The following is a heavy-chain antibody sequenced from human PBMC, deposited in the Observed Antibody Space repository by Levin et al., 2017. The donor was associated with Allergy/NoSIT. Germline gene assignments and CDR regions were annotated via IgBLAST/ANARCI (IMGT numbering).Heavy chain of an antibody. CDR3: ARGAMAGLDY. D-gene: IGHD5-18*01. Sequence: SQTLSLTCTVSGGSISSGGYYWSWIRQHPGKGLEWIGYIYYSGSTYYNPSLKSRVTISVDTSKNQFSLKLSSVTAADTAVYYCARGAMAGLDYWGQGTLVTVSS. V-gene: IGHV4-31*03. CDR2: IYYSGST. J-gene: IGHJ4*02. CDR1: GGSISSGGYY.